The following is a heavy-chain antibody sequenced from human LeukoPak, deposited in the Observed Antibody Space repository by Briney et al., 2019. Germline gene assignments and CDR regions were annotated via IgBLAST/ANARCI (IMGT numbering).Heavy chain of an antibody. CDR2: INWNGGST. Sequence: PGGSLRLSCAASGFTFDDYGMSWVRQAPGKGLEWVSGINWNGGSTGYADSAKGRFTISRDNAKNSLYLQMNSLRAEDTAVYYCARDPGDYDILTGSPYYYMDVWGKGTTVTVSS. V-gene: IGHV3-20*04. CDR3: ARDPGDYDILTGSPYYYMDV. D-gene: IGHD3-9*01. J-gene: IGHJ6*03. CDR1: GFTFDDYG.